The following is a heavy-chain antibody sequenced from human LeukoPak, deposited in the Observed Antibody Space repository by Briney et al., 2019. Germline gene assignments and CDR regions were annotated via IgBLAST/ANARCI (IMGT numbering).Heavy chain of an antibody. CDR2: IIPIFGTA. CDR3: ASKRGVDCSGGSCYRFDY. J-gene: IGHJ4*02. CDR1: GGTFSSYA. V-gene: IGHV1-69*01. D-gene: IGHD2-15*01. Sequence: SVKVSCKASGGTFSSYAISWVRQAPGQGLEWMGGIIPIFGTANYAQKFQGRVTITADESTSTAYMELSSLRSEDTAVYYCASKRGVDCSGGSCYRFDYWGQGTLVTVSS.